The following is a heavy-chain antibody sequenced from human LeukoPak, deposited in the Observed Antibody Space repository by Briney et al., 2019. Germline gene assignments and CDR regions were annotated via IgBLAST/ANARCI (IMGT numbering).Heavy chain of an antibody. V-gene: IGHV1-2*02. CDR3: ARDPEDYGSGSYSVP. CDR1: GYTFAGYY. CDR2: INPNSGGT. Sequence: ASVKVSCKASGYTFAGYYMHWVRQAPGQGLEWMGWINPNSGGTNYAQKFQGRVTMTRDTSISTAYMELSRLRSDDTAVYYCARDPEDYGSGSYSVPWGQGTLVTVSS. J-gene: IGHJ4*02. D-gene: IGHD3-10*01.